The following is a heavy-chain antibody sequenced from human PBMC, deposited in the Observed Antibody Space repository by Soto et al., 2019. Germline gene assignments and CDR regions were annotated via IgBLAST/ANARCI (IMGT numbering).Heavy chain of an antibody. CDR3: AKLLGGPVAGTWGAFDI. V-gene: IGHV3-9*01. Sequence: EVQLVESGGGLVQPGRSLRLSCAASGFTFDDYAMHWVRQAPGKGLEWVSGISWNSGSIGYADSVKGRFTISRDNAKNSLYLRMNSLRAEETALCYCAKLLGGPVAGTWGAFDIWGQGTMVTVSS. J-gene: IGHJ3*02. CDR1: GFTFDDYA. CDR2: ISWNSGSI. D-gene: IGHD6-19*01.